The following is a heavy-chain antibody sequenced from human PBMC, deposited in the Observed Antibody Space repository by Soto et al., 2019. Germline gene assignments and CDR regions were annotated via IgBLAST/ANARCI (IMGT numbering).Heavy chain of an antibody. V-gene: IGHV4-59*01. J-gene: IGHJ6*02. CDR2: IYYSGST. D-gene: IGHD3-3*01. CDR1: GGSISSYY. CDR3: ARDSNDFWSGYGDYYYYGMDV. Sequence: SETLSLSGTVSGGSISSYYWSWIRQPPGKGLEWIGYIYYSGSTNYNPSLKSRVTISVDTSKNQFSLKLSSVTAADTAVYYCARDSNDFWSGYGDYYYYGMDVWGQGTTVTVSS.